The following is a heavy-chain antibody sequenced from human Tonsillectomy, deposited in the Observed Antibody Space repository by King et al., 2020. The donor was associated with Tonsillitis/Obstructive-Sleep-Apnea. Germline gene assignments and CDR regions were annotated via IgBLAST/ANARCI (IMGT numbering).Heavy chain of an antibody. CDR1: GFTFSNAW. CDR2: IKSKTDGGTT. Sequence: EVQLVESGGGLVKPGGSLRLSCAASGFTFSNAWMSWVRQAPGKGLEWVGRIKSKTDGGTTDYAAPVKGRFTISRDDSKNTLFLQMNSLKTEDTAVYHCTPLSDLGNRKDYWGQGILVTVSS. D-gene: IGHD1-14*01. V-gene: IGHV3-15*01. CDR3: TPLSDLGNRKDY. J-gene: IGHJ4*02.